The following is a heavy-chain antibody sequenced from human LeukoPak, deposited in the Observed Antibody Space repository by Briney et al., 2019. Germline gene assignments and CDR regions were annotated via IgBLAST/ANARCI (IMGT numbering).Heavy chain of an antibody. J-gene: IGHJ4*02. CDR2: IYTSGST. V-gene: IGHV4-61*02. CDR3: ARDRGEYSYGLDY. D-gene: IGHD5-18*01. Sequence: PSETLSLTCTVSGGSISSGSYYWSWIRQPAGKGLEWIGRIYTSGSTNYNPSLKSRVTISVDTSKNQFSLKLSSVTAADTAVYYCARDRGEYSYGLDYWGQGTLVTVSS. CDR1: GGSISSGSYY.